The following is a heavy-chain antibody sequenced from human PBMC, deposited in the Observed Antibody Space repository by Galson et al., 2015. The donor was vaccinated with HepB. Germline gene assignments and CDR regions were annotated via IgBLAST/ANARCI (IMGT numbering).Heavy chain of an antibody. D-gene: IGHD6-13*01. J-gene: IGHJ6*02. CDR1: XYTXXXYG. Sequence: SVKVSCKAXXYTXXXYGISWVXXXPGQGLEWMGWISAYNGNTNYAQKLQGRVTMTTDTSTSTAYMELRSLRSDDTAVYYCARGGAAAAEPYGMDVWGPRTTVTXSS. CDR3: ARGGAAAAEPYGMDV. V-gene: IGHV1-18*04. CDR2: ISAYNGNT.